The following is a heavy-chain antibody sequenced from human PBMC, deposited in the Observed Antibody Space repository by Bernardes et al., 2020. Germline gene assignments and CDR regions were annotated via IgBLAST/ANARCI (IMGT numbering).Heavy chain of an antibody. V-gene: IGHV3-23*01. CDR1: GFTFSSYA. D-gene: IGHD6-19*01. Sequence: GGSLRLSCAASGFTFSSYAMSWVRQAPGKGLEWVSAISGSGGSTSYADSVKGRFTISRDNSKNTLYLQMNSLRAEDTAIYYCAKEQQWLINYNPRLDYWGQGALVPVSS. J-gene: IGHJ4*02. CDR2: ISGSGGST. CDR3: AKEQQWLINYNPRLDY.